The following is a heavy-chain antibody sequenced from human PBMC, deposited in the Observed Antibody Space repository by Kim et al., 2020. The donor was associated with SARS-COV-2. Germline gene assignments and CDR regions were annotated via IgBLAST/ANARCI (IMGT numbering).Heavy chain of an antibody. CDR1: GFTFSSYW. J-gene: IGHJ6*02. CDR3: ARVGGLLWFEELLYSYYYGMDV. D-gene: IGHD3-10*01. CDR2: IKQDGSEK. V-gene: IGHV3-7*03. Sequence: GGSLRLSCAASGFTFSSYWMSWVRQAPGKGLEWVANIKQDGSEKYYVDSVKGRFTISRDNAKNSLYLQMNSLRAEDTAVYYCARVGGLLWFEELLYSYYYGMDVWGQGTTVTVSS.